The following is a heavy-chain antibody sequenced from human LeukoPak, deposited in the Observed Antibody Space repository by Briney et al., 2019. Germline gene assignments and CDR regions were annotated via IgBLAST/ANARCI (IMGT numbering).Heavy chain of an antibody. V-gene: IGHV3-7*03. CDR3: ARDAGRAGDAFDI. J-gene: IGHJ3*02. CDR1: GFTFRSYW. CDR2: IKKDGSEK. Sequence: GGSLRLSCAASGFTFRSYWMSWVRQAPGKGLEXXXXIKKDGSEKYYVDSVKGRFTVSRDNAKNSLYLQMNSLRVEDTAMYYCARDAGRAGDAFDIWGQGTMVTVSS. D-gene: IGHD1-26*01.